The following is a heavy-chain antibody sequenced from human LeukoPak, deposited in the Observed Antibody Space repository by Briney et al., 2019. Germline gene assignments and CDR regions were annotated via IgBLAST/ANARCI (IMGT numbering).Heavy chain of an antibody. CDR2: IWYDGSNK. J-gene: IGHJ6*04. Sequence: RPGGSLRLSCAASQFTFSSFDMYWVRQAPGKGLEWVAVIWYDGSNKYYGDSVKGRFTISRGNSKNTLYLQMNSLRAEDTAVYYCARDFEDIVVVVAAFHGMDVWGKGTTVTVSS. CDR1: QFTFSSFD. V-gene: IGHV3-33*01. CDR3: ARDFEDIVVVVAAFHGMDV. D-gene: IGHD2-15*01.